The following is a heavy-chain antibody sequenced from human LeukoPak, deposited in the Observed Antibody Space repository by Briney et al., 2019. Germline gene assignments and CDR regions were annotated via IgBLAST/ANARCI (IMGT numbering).Heavy chain of an antibody. J-gene: IGHJ4*02. CDR1: GGSISSSSYY. D-gene: IGHD3-22*01. V-gene: IGHV4-31*03. Sequence: PSETLSLTCTVSGGSISSSSYYWGWIRQPPGKGLEWIGYIYHSGDNRYNPSLKSRISMSLDTSKNQFSLKLSSVTAADTAVYYCARDPGGRRSGYYYGDSHYFDSWGQGTLVTVSS. CDR3: ARDPGGRRSGYYYGDSHYFDS. CDR2: IYHSGDN.